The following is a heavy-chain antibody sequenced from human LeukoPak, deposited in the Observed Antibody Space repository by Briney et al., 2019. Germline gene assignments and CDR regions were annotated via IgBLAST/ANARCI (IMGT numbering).Heavy chain of an antibody. D-gene: IGHD5-12*01. CDR3: ARDASGYSGYVCVY. Sequence: SETLSLTCTFSRGPISSYYWSWIRQPPGKGLEWLGYIYYSGSTNYNPSLKSRVTISVDTSKNQFSLKLSSVTAADTAVYYCARDASGYSGYVCVYWGQGTLVTVSS. CDR2: IYYSGST. V-gene: IGHV4-59*01. J-gene: IGHJ4*02. CDR1: RGPISSYY.